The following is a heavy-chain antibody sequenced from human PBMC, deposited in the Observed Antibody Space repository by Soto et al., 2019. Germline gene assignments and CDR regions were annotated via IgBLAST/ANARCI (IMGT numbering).Heavy chain of an antibody. J-gene: IGHJ6*02. D-gene: IGHD5-18*01. CDR3: TRDLDSYGNYFYYYGMDV. CDR2: IRSKTYGGTA. V-gene: IGHV3-49*04. CDR1: GFTFGDYA. Sequence: PGGSLRLSCTASGFTFGDYAMSWVRQAPGKGLEWIGFIRSKTYGGTAEDAASVEGRFTISRDDSKSIAYLQMNSLKTEDTAVYYWTRDLDSYGNYFYYYGMDVWGQGTTVTVSS.